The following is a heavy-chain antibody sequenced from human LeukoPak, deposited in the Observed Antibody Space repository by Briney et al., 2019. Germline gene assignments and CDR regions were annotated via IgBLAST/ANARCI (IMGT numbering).Heavy chain of an antibody. V-gene: IGHV1-69*13. J-gene: IGHJ4*02. Sequence: ASVKVSCKASGGTFSSYAISWVRQAPGQGLEWMGGIIPIFGTANYAQKFQGRVTVTADESTSTAYMELSSLRSEDTAVYYCARGVTTRGYFDYWGQGTLVTVSS. CDR1: GGTFSSYA. CDR2: IIPIFGTA. CDR3: ARGVTTRGYFDY. D-gene: IGHD4-11*01.